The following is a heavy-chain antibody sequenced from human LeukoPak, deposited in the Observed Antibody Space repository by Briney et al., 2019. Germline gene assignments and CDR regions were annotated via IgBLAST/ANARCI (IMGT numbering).Heavy chain of an antibody. V-gene: IGHV3-20*04. Sequence: RSGGSLRLSCAASGFSFGKYVMSWVRQAPGKGLEWVSGINWNGGSTFYADSVKGRFTISRDNAKNALYLQMNSLRAEDTALYYCAKGGFGELSDGMDVWGQGTTVTVSS. CDR3: AKGGFGELSDGMDV. CDR2: INWNGGST. J-gene: IGHJ6*02. D-gene: IGHD3-10*01. CDR1: GFSFGKYV.